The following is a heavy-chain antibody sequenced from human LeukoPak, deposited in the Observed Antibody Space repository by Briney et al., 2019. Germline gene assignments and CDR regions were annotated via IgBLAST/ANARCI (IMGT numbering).Heavy chain of an antibody. J-gene: IGHJ6*02. D-gene: IGHD2-2*02. CDR3: ARSEIVVVPAAIKSYYYGMDV. CDR2: INSDGSST. Sequence: GGSLRLSCAASGFTFSSYWMHWVRQAPGKGLVWVSRINSDGSSTNYADSVKGRFTISRDNAKNTLYLQMNSLRAEDTAVYYCARSEIVVVPAAIKSYYYGMDVWGQGTTVTVSS. V-gene: IGHV3-74*01. CDR1: GFTFSSYW.